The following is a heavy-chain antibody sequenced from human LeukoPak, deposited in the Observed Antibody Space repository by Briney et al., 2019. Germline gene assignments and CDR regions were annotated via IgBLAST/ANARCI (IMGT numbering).Heavy chain of an antibody. Sequence: MPSETLSLTCAVYGGSFSNYYWSWIRQPPGKGLEWIGEIDHSGSTNYNPSLKSRVTISEDTSKNQFSLKLSSVTAADTAVYYCARRIAVAGVSYYMDVWGKGTTVTISS. V-gene: IGHV4-34*01. CDR2: IDHSGST. CDR3: ARRIAVAGVSYYMDV. J-gene: IGHJ6*03. D-gene: IGHD6-19*01. CDR1: GGSFSNYY.